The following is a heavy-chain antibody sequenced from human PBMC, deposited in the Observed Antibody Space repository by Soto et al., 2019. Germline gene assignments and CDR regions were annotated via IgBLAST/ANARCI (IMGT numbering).Heavy chain of an antibody. Sequence: GGSLRLSCAASGFPFSNYAMTWVRQAPGKGLEWVSAISGSGGSTYYADSVKGRFTISRDNSKNTLYLQMDSLRAEDTAVYYCANPPPTMESTIYYYGMDVWGQGTTVTVSS. V-gene: IGHV3-23*01. D-gene: IGHD1-26*01. CDR1: GFPFSNYA. CDR3: ANPPPTMESTIYYYGMDV. CDR2: ISGSGGST. J-gene: IGHJ6*02.